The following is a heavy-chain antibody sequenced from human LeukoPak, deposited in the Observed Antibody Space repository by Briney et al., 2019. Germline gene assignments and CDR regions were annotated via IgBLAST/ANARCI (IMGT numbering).Heavy chain of an antibody. CDR2: IYYSGST. J-gene: IGHJ6*03. Sequence: PSGTLSLTCTVSGGSLSSGGYYWSWIRPHPGKGLEWIGYIYYSGSTYYNPSLKSRVTISVDTSKNQFSLKLSSVTAADTAVYYCASVRSDYYDSSGYPPNYYYYYMDVWGKGTTVTVSS. CDR3: ASVRSDYYDSSGYPPNYYYYYMDV. D-gene: IGHD3-22*01. V-gene: IGHV4-31*03. CDR1: GGSLSSGGYY.